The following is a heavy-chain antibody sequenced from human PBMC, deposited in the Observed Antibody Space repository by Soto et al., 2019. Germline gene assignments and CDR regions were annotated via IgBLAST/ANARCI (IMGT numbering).Heavy chain of an antibody. CDR1: GYTFTGYY. Sequence: ASVKVSCKASGYTFTGYYMHWVRQAPGQGLEWMGWINPNSGGTNYAQKFQGWVTMTRDTSISTAYMELSRLRSDDTAVYYCARDLGYCSSTSCYAANNNYYYYGMDVWGQGTTVTVSS. V-gene: IGHV1-2*04. CDR2: INPNSGGT. CDR3: ARDLGYCSSTSCYAANNNYYYYGMDV. D-gene: IGHD2-2*01. J-gene: IGHJ6*02.